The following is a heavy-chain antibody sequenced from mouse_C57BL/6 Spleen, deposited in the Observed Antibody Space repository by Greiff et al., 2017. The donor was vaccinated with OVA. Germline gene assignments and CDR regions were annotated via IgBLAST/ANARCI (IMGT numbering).Heavy chain of an antibody. CDR3: ARDYDYDEDGMDY. J-gene: IGHJ4*01. Sequence: EVKLMESGPGLVKPSQSLSLTCSVTGYSITSGYYWNWIRQFPGNKLEWMGYISYDGSNNYNPSLKNRITITRDTSKNQFFLKLNSVTTEDTATYYGARDYDYDEDGMDYWGQGTSVTVSS. D-gene: IGHD2-4*01. CDR1: GYSITSGYY. V-gene: IGHV3-6*01. CDR2: ISYDGSN.